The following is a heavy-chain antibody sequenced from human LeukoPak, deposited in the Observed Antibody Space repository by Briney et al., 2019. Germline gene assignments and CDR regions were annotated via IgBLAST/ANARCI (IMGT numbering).Heavy chain of an antibody. CDR1: GFTFSSYA. Sequence: GGSLRLSCAASGFTFSSYAMHWVRQAPGKGLEWVAVISYDGSNKYYADSVKGRFTISRDNSKDTLYLQKNSLRAEDAAVYYCAKDRSVAGRRLMDVWGQGTTVTVSS. CDR2: ISYDGSNK. CDR3: AKDRSVAGRRLMDV. V-gene: IGHV3-30*04. D-gene: IGHD6-19*01. J-gene: IGHJ6*02.